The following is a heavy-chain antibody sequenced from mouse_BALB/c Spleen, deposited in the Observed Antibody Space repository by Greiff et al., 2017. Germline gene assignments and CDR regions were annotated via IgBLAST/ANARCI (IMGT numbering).Heavy chain of an antibody. CDR1: GFNIKDYY. D-gene: IGHD1-1*01. V-gene: IGHV14-4*02. Sequence: VQLKQSGAELVRPGASVKLSCTASGFNIKDYYMHWVKQRPEQGLEWIGWIDPENGDTEYAPKFQGKATMTADTSSNTAYLQLSSLTSADTAVYYCSARVLRSLAMDYWGQGTSVTVSS. J-gene: IGHJ4*01. CDR2: IDPENGDT. CDR3: SARVLRSLAMDY.